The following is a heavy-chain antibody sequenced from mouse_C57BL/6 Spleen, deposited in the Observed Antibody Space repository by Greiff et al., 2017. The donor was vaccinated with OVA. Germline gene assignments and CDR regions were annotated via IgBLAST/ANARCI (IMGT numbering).Heavy chain of an antibody. CDR1: GYTFTSYW. Sequence: QVQLQQSGAELVKPGASVKLSRKASGYTFTSYWMHWVKQRPGQGLEWIGMIHPNSGSTNYNEKFKSKATLTVDKSSSTAYMQLSSLTSEDSAVYYCARELGQDFDYWGQGTTLTVSS. J-gene: IGHJ2*01. V-gene: IGHV1-64*01. CDR2: IHPNSGST. D-gene: IGHD4-1*01. CDR3: ARELGQDFDY.